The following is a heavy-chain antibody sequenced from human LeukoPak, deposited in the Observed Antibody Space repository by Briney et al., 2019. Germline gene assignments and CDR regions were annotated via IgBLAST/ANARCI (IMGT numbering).Heavy chain of an antibody. V-gene: IGHV1-69*06. CDR3: ARPHDSSGYYPFQH. J-gene: IGHJ1*01. Sequence: SVKVSCKASGGTFSSYAISWVRQAPGQGLEWMGGIIPIFGTANYAQNFQARVTITADKSTSTAYMELSSLRSEDTAFYYCARPHDSSGYYPFQHWGQGTLVTVSS. D-gene: IGHD3-22*01. CDR2: IIPIFGTA. CDR1: GGTFSSYA.